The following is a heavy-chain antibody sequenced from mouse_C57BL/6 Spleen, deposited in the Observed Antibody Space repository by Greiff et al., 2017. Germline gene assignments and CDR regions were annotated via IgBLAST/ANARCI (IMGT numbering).Heavy chain of an antibody. J-gene: IGHJ2*01. V-gene: IGHV1-53*01. CDR1: GYTFTSYW. CDR3: ARGCGWFPHLDY. Sequence: QVQLQQPGTELVKPGASVKLSCKASGYTFTSYWMHWVKQRPGQGLEWMGNINPSNGGTNYNEQFKRKATLTVDKSSSAAYMQLSSLTSEDTAIYYCARGCGWFPHLDYWGQGTTLTVSS. CDR2: INPSNGGT. D-gene: IGHD1-1*02.